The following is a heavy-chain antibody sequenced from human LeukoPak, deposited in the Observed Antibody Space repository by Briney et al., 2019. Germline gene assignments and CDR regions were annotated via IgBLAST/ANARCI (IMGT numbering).Heavy chain of an antibody. D-gene: IGHD4-23*01. CDR1: GYTFTGYY. CDR2: INANSGGT. Sequence: ASVKVSCKASGYTFTGYYMHWVRQAPGQGLEWMGRINANSGGTNYAQKFQGRVTMTRDTSISTAYMELSRLRSDDTAAYYCARVSTVVTPLYAFDIWGQGTMVTVSS. J-gene: IGHJ3*02. V-gene: IGHV1-2*06. CDR3: ARVSTVVTPLYAFDI.